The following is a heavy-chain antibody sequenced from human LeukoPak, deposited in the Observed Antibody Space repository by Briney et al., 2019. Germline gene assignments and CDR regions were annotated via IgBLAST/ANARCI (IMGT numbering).Heavy chain of an antibody. J-gene: IGHJ6*03. Sequence: GESLQISCNGSGYSFTNYWIGWVRPMPGKGLEWMGIIYPGDSDTKYSPSFQGRVTISADKSISTAYLQWSSLKASDTAMYYCARRIYDTSGDYMDVWGKGTTVTVSS. CDR2: IYPGDSDT. D-gene: IGHD3-22*01. CDR3: ARRIYDTSGDYMDV. V-gene: IGHV5-51*01. CDR1: GYSFTNYW.